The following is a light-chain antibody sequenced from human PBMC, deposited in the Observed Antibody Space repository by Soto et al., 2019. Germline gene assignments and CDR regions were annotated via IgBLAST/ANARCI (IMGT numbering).Light chain of an antibody. CDR1: SSNVGVNY. CDR3: CSYAGSNTYV. CDR2: TND. V-gene: IGLV1-47*02. J-gene: IGLJ1*01. Sequence: QLVLTQPPSVSGTPGQRVTIYCSGSSSNVGVNYVYWYQHFPGTAPKLLIHTNDQRPSGVPDRFSGSKSGTSASLAISGLRSEDEADYYCCSYAGSNTYVFGTGTKLTVL.